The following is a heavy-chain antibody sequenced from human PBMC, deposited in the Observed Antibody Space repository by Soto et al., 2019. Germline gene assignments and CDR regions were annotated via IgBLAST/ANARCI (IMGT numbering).Heavy chain of an antibody. V-gene: IGHV4-34*01. CDR1: GGSFSGYY. Sequence: SETLSLTCAVYGGSFSGYYWSWIRQPPGKGLEWIGEINHSGSTNYNPSLKSRVTISVDTSKNQFSLKLSSVTAADTAVYYCARPRWYSSSSFDYWGQGTLVTVSS. D-gene: IGHD6-6*01. CDR2: INHSGST. CDR3: ARPRWYSSSSFDY. J-gene: IGHJ4*02.